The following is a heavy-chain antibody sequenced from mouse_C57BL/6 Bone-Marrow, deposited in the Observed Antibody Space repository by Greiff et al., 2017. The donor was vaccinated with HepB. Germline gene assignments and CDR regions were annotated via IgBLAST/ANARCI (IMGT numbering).Heavy chain of an antibody. Sequence: EVQRVEPGGGLVQPGGSLKLSCAASGFTFSDYGMPWVRQAPRQGPEWVAIISNLAYSTYYTDTLTGRFTISRENAKNTPYLEMSSLRSEDTAMYYCARHQDTGFDYWGQGTTLTVSS. J-gene: IGHJ2*01. CDR2: ISNLAYST. CDR3: ARHQDTGFDY. CDR1: GFTFSDYG. D-gene: IGHD3-2*02. V-gene: IGHV5-15*01.